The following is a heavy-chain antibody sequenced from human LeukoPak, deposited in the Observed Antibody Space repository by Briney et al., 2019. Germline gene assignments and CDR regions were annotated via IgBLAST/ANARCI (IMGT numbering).Heavy chain of an antibody. CDR1: GGTFSSYA. J-gene: IGHJ6*03. D-gene: IGHD2-2*01. CDR2: IIPIFGTA. V-gene: IGHV1-69*01. Sequence: GASVKVSCKASGGTFSSYAISWVRQAPGQGLEWMGGIIPIFGTANYAQKFQGRVTITADESTSTAYMELSSLRSEDTAVYYCARGSWGPYCSSTSCYGWDYYYYYTDVWGKGTTVTVSS. CDR3: ARGSWGPYCSSTSCYGWDYYYYYTDV.